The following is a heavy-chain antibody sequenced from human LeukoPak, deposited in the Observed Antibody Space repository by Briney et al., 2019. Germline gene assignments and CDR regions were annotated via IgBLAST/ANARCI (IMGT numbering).Heavy chain of an antibody. D-gene: IGHD6-19*01. CDR1: GGSISSSSYY. J-gene: IGHJ4*02. V-gene: IGHV4-39*01. Sequence: PSETLSLTCTVSGGSISSSSYYWGWIRQPPGKGLEWIGSIYYSGSTYYNPSLKSRVTISVDTSKNQFSLKLSSVTAADTAVYYCARHVQQWLGDLYYFDYWGQGTLVTVSS. CDR3: ARHVQQWLGDLYYFDY. CDR2: IYYSGST.